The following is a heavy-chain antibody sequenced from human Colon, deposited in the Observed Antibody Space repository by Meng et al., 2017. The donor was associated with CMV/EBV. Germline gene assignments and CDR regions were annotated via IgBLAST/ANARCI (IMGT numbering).Heavy chain of an antibody. D-gene: IGHD2-2*01. CDR1: GFTFSGSA. CDR3: TRFGRYCSSTSCMDV. V-gene: IGHV3-73*01. Sequence: GGSLRLSCAASGFTFSGSAMHWVRQASGKGLEWVGRIRSKANSYATAYAASVKGRFTISRDDSKNTAYLQMNSLKTEDTAVYYCTRFGRYCSSTSCMDVWGQETTVTVSS. CDR2: IRSKANSYAT. J-gene: IGHJ6*02.